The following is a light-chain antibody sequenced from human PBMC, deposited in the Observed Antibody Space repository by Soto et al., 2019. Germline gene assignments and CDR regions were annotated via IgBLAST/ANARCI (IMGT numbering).Light chain of an antibody. CDR1: HGISSW. V-gene: IGKV1-5*01. CDR3: QQYNGYSRT. CDR2: DVS. Sequence: DIQMTQSPSSVSASVGDRVTITCRASHGISSWLAWYQQKPGKAPYLLISDVSSLERGVPSRFSGSGSGTEFTLTISSMQPDDFATFYCQQYNGYSRTLGQGTKVDVK. J-gene: IGKJ1*01.